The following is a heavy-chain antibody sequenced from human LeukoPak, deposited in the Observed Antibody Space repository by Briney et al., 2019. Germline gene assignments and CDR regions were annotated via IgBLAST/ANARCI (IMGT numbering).Heavy chain of an antibody. J-gene: IGHJ4*02. CDR2: IIPIFGTA. CDR1: GGTFSSYA. Sequence: ASVKVSCKASGGTFSSYAISWVRQAPGQGLEWMGGIIPIFGTANYAQKFQGRVTITADESTSTAYMELSSLRSEDTAVYYCARAAHGFGVVMVLDYWGQGTLVTVSS. D-gene: IGHD3-3*01. CDR3: ARAAHGFGVVMVLDY. V-gene: IGHV1-69*01.